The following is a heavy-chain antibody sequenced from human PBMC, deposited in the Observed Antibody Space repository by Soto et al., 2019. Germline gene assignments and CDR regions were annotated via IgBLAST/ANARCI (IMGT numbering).Heavy chain of an antibody. CDR2: ISGSGGST. Sequence: EVQLVESGGGLVQPGGSLRLSCAASGFTFSSYAMSWVRQAPGKGLEWVSAISGSGGSTYYADSVKGRFTISRDNSKNTLYLQMNSLRAEDTAVYYCAKSPGRHSSGRTYWYFDLWGRGTLVTVSS. J-gene: IGHJ2*01. CDR1: GFTFSSYA. V-gene: IGHV3-23*04. CDR3: AKSPGRHSSGRTYWYFDL. D-gene: IGHD6-19*01.